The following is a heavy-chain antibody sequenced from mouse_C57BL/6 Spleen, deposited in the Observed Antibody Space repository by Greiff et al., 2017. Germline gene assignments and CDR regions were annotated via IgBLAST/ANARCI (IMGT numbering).Heavy chain of an antibody. J-gene: IGHJ4*01. CDR2: ISSGSSTI. Sequence: EVKLMESGGGLVKPGGSLKLSCAASGFTFSDYGMHWVRQAPEKGLEWVAYISSGSSTIYYADTVKGRFTISRDNAKNTLFLQMTSLRSEDTAMYYCARVYSNYVGLYAMDYWGQGTSVTVSS. D-gene: IGHD2-5*01. CDR1: GFTFSDYG. V-gene: IGHV5-17*01. CDR3: ARVYSNYVGLYAMDY.